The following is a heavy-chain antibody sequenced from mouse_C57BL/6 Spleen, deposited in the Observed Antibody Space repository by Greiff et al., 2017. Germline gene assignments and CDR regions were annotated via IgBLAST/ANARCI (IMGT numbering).Heavy chain of an antibody. J-gene: IGHJ1*03. D-gene: IGHD1-1*01. CDR2: VYPYNGGT. CDR1: GFTFTDYY. CDR3: ARVSYYGSSCRYFDV. V-gene: IGHV1-36*01. Sequence: VQLKQSGPVLVKPGPSVKISCKASGFTFTDYYMHWVKQSHGKSLEWIGLVYPYNGGTSYNQKFKGKATLTVDTSSSTAYMELNSLPSEDSAVYYCARVSYYGSSCRYFDVWGTGTTVTVSS.